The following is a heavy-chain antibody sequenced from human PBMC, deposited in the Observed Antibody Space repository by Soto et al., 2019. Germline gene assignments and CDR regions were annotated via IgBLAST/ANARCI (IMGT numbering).Heavy chain of an antibody. V-gene: IGHV1-8*01. CDR3: ASRPYYDFWSGYFHSGYIDAFDI. Sequence: QVQLVQSGAEVKKPGASVKVSCKASGYTFTSYDINWVRQATGQGLEWMGRMNPNSGNTGYAQKFQGRVTITRNTSKSTAYMELSSLRSKDPAGYYCASRPYYDFWSGYFHSGYIDAFDIWGKGTMVTVSS. D-gene: IGHD3-3*01. J-gene: IGHJ3*02. CDR1: GYTFTSYD. CDR2: MNPNSGNT.